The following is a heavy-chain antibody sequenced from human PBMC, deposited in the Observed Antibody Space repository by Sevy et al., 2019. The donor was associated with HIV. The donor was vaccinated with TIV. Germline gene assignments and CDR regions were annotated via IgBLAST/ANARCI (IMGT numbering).Heavy chain of an antibody. J-gene: IGHJ4*02. CDR1: GGTFRSYG. D-gene: IGHD6-19*01. Sequence: VKVSCKASGGTFRSYGISWVRQAPGQGLERKGGIIPILRSTNYAQKFQGRVTITADESTNTAYMELNSLRSQDTAVYYCARGGGNGWYYFDYWGQETLVLVSS. CDR3: ARGGGNGWYYFDY. V-gene: IGHV1-69*13. CDR2: IIPILRST.